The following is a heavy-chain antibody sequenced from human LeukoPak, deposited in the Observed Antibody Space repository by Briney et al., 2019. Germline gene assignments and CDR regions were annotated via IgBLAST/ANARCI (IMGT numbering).Heavy chain of an antibody. V-gene: IGHV3-30*02. Sequence: PGGSLRLSCAASGFTFSSYGMHWVRQAPGKGLEWVAFIRYDGSSKYYADSVKGRFTISRDNSKNTLYLQMNSLRAEDTAVYYCAKDQIVVPAAIDYWGQGTLVTVSS. CDR3: AKDQIVVPAAIDY. D-gene: IGHD2-2*02. J-gene: IGHJ4*02. CDR2: IRYDGSSK. CDR1: GFTFSSYG.